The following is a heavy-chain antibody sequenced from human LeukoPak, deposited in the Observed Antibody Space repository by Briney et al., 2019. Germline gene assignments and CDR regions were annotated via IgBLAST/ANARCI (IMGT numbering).Heavy chain of an antibody. CDR2: ISSDVNKK. Sequence: PGGSLRLSCAASGVTFSTIAMHWVRQAPGKGLEWVAVISSDVNKKYYADSVKGRFTISRDNSRNTLYLQMNSLRAEDTAVYYCAKGSSGEFDYWGQGTLVTVSS. CDR1: GVTFSTIA. CDR3: AKGSSGEFDY. V-gene: IGHV3-30*04. J-gene: IGHJ4*02. D-gene: IGHD6-19*01.